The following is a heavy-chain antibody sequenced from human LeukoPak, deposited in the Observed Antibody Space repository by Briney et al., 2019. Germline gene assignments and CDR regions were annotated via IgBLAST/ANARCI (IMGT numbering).Heavy chain of an antibody. CDR3: ASVGATRKNAFDI. D-gene: IGHD1-26*01. Sequence: SVKVSCKASGGTSSSYAISWVRQAPGQGLEWMGGIIPISGTANYAQKFQGRVTITTDESTSTAYMELSSLRSEDTAVYYCASVGATRKNAFDIWGQGTMVTVSS. CDR1: GGTSSSYA. V-gene: IGHV1-69*05. J-gene: IGHJ3*02. CDR2: IIPISGTA.